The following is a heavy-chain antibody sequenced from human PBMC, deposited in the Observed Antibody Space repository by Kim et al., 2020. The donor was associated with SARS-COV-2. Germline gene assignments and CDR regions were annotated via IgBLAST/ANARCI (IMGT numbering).Heavy chain of an antibody. V-gene: IGHV4-59*09. CDR3: ARGPAATYYYGMDV. D-gene: IGHD2-2*01. J-gene: IGHJ6*02. Sequence: NPPLRSRVTIPVDTSKTPFSLKLSSVTAADTAVYYCARGPAATYYYGMDVWGQGTTVTVSS.